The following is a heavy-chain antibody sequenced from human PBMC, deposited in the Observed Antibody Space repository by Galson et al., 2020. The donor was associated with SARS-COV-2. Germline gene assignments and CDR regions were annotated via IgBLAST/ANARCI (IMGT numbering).Heavy chain of an antibody. V-gene: IGHV3-13*05. D-gene: IGHD6-6*01. CDR1: GFTFSSYD. CDR2: IGTAGDP. Sequence: GESLKISCAASGFTFSSYDMHWVRQATGKGLEWVSAIGTAGDPYYPGSVKGRFTISRENAKNSLYLQMNSLRAGDTAVYYCARSIAARTWYFDLWGRGTLVTVSS. J-gene: IGHJ2*01. CDR3: ARSIAARTWYFDL.